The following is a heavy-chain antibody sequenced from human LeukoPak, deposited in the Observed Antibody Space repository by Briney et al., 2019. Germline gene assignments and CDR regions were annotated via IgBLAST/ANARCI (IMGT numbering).Heavy chain of an antibody. Sequence: GASVTVSCRASGGTFNSYAISWVRQAPGQGLEWMGGIIPIFGTTNYAQKFQGIVTITADESTSTAYMELSSLRSEDTAVYYCARDFKQWLVRDAFDIWGQGTMVTVSS. V-gene: IGHV1-69*13. CDR3: ARDFKQWLVRDAFDI. CDR2: IIPIFGTT. CDR1: GGTFNSYA. J-gene: IGHJ3*02. D-gene: IGHD6-19*01.